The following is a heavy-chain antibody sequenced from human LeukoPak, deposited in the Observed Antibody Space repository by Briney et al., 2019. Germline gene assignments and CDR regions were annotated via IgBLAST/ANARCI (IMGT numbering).Heavy chain of an antibody. CDR2: ISYDGSNK. Sequence: GGSLRLSCAASGFTFSSYAMHWVRQAPGKGLEWVAVISYDGSNKYYADSVKGRFTISRDNSKNTLYLQMNSLRAEDTAVSYCARDGYNSPPPDGMDVWGQGTTVTVSS. CDR1: GFTFSSYA. D-gene: IGHD5-24*01. J-gene: IGHJ6*02. CDR3: ARDGYNSPPPDGMDV. V-gene: IGHV3-30-3*01.